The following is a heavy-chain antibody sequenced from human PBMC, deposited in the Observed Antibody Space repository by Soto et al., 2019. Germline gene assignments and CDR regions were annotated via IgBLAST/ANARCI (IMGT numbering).Heavy chain of an antibody. CDR1: GFSFGSYW. D-gene: IGHD3-9*01. V-gene: IGHV3-74*01. J-gene: IGHJ3*01. CDR3: ARSPGGYYID. Sequence: EAQLVESGGGLVQPGGSLRLSSADSGFSFGSYWMHWVRQGPGKGLVWVARINTDGSSTNYAHYVKGRCTISRDNAKNTLHLQMNSLRAEDTSVYYCARSPGGYYIDGGQGTMGTVSS. CDR2: INTDGSST.